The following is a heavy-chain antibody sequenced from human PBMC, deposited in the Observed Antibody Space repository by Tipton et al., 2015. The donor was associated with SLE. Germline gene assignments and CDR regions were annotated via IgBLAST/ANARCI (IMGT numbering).Heavy chain of an antibody. Sequence: SLRLSCAASGFGFSYYGMHWVRQAPGKGLEWVASVWIDGTRENYRDSVRGRFTISRDNPNNMLYLQMNDLRADDTAVYFCAGRKNNWYFDQWGQGTMVIVSS. CDR2: VWIDGTRE. J-gene: IGHJ4*02. V-gene: IGHV3-33*01. CDR3: AGRKNNWYFDQ. D-gene: IGHD2/OR15-2a*01. CDR1: GFGFSYYG.